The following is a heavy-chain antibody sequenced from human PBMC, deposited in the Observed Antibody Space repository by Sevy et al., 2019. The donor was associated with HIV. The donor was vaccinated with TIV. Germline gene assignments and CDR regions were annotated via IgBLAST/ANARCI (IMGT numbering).Heavy chain of an antibody. D-gene: IGHD3-22*01. CDR3: ARDRVYYYDSSGYLRKDYYGMDV. CDR1: GYTFPSYG. CDR2: IIAYNGNT. V-gene: IGHV1-18*04. J-gene: IGHJ6*02. Sequence: ASVKVSCKASGYTFPSYGISWVRQAPGQGLEWMGWIIAYNGNTNYAQKLQGRVTMTTDTSTSTAYMELRSLRSDDTAVYYCARDRVYYYDSSGYLRKDYYGMDVWGQGTTVTVSS.